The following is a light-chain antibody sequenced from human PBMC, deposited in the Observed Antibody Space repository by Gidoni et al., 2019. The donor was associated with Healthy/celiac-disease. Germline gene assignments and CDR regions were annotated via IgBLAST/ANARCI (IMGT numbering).Light chain of an antibody. Sequence: DIVMTQSPDSLAVSLGERATINCKSSQSVLYSSNHKNYLAWYQQKPGQPPKLLIYWASTRESGVPDRFSGSGSGTDFTLTISILQAEDVAVYYCQQYYSTPRTFGQGTKVEI. J-gene: IGKJ1*01. CDR3: QQYYSTPRT. CDR2: WAS. V-gene: IGKV4-1*01. CDR1: QSVLYSSNHKNY.